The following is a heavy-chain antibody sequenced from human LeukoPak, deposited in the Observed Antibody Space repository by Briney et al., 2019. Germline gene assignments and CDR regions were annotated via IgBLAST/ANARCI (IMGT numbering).Heavy chain of an antibody. V-gene: IGHV3-23*01. CDR1: GFTFSNFA. CDR2: ITGYGAT. Sequence: GGSLRLSCAASGFTFSNFARVWVRQAPGTGLQWVSTITGYGATFYAGCVRGRFTIFRDTSMNTLFLQMNSLGAEDTAVYYCAKGAAAGKVDWFDPWGQGTLVTVSS. J-gene: IGHJ5*02. D-gene: IGHD6-13*01. CDR3: AKGAAAGKVDWFDP.